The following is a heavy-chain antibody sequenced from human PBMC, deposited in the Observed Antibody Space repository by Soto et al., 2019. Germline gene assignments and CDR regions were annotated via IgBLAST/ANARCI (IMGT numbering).Heavy chain of an antibody. D-gene: IGHD2-21*01. CDR3: ARAIPGYYYGMDV. V-gene: IGHV4-31*03. Sequence: SETLSLTCTVSGGSISSGGHYWNWIRQHPGKGLEWIGYIFYTGSTNYNPPLKSRVIISVDTSKNQFSLKLTSVTAADTALYYCARAIPGYYYGMDVWGQGTTVTVS. CDR1: GGSISSGGHY. CDR2: IFYTGST. J-gene: IGHJ6*02.